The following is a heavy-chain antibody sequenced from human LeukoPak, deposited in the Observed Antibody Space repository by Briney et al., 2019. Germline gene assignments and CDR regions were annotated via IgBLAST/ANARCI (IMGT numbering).Heavy chain of an antibody. V-gene: IGHV3-15*07. Sequence: GGSLRLSCAASGFTFSNAWMNWVRQAPGKGLEWVGRIKSKTDGGTTDYAAPVKGRFTISRDDSKNTLYLQMNSLKTEDTAVYYCTTVRDSGTSYYFDYWGQGTLVTVSS. CDR3: TTVRDSGTSYYFDY. D-gene: IGHD1-26*01. CDR2: IKSKTDGGTT. CDR1: GFTFSNAW. J-gene: IGHJ4*02.